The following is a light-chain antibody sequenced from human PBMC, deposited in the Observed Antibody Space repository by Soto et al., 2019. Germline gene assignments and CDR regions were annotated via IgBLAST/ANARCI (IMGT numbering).Light chain of an antibody. J-gene: IGLJ3*02. Sequence: QSALTQPASVSGSPGQSITISCTGTSSDVGANNFVSWYQQHTGKAPKLLIYGVTNRPSGVSNRFSGSKSGNTASLSISGLQADDDGDYYCSSYANNYNWVFGGGTKLTVL. CDR1: SSDVGANNF. CDR3: SSYANNYNWV. V-gene: IGLV2-14*01. CDR2: GVT.